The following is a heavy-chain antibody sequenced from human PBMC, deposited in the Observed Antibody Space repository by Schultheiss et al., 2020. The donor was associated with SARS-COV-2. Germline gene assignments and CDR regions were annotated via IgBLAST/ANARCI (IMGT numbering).Heavy chain of an antibody. V-gene: IGHV1-18*01. CDR3: ARGTYYDILTGYPYYGMDV. J-gene: IGHJ6*02. CDR1: GYTFSSYG. D-gene: IGHD3-9*01. Sequence: ASVKVSCKASGYTFSSYGISWVRQAPGQGLEWMGWISAYNGNTNYAQKLQGRVTMTTDTSTSTAYMELRSLRSDDTAVYYCARGTYYDILTGYPYYGMDVWGQGTTVTVSS. CDR2: ISAYNGNT.